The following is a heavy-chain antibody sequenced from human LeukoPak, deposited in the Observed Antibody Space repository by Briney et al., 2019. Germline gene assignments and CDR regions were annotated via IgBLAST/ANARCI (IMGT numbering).Heavy chain of an antibody. CDR2: ISSSGSTI. V-gene: IGHV3-48*03. D-gene: IGHD3-16*02. Sequence: PGGSLRLSCAASGFTFSSYEMNWVRQAPGKGLEWVSYISSSGSTIYYADSVKGRFTISRDNAKNSLYLQMNSLGAEDTAVYYCATASERYDYVWGSYRPPEYWGQGTLVTVSS. J-gene: IGHJ4*02. CDR3: ATASERYDYVWGSYRPPEY. CDR1: GFTFSSYE.